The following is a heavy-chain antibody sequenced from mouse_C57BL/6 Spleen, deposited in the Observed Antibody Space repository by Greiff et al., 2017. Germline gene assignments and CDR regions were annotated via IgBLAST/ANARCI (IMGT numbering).Heavy chain of an antibody. D-gene: IGHD1-1*01. CDR3: ARGTTVVATRFDY. CDR2: ISSGSSTI. CDR1: GFTFSDYG. V-gene: IGHV5-17*01. Sequence: EVKLMESGGGLVKPGGSLKLSCAASGFTFSDYGMHWVRQAPEKGLEWVAYISSGSSTIYYADTVKGRFTISRDNAKNTLFLQMTSLRSEDTAMYYCARGTTVVATRFDYWGQGTTLTVSS. J-gene: IGHJ2*01.